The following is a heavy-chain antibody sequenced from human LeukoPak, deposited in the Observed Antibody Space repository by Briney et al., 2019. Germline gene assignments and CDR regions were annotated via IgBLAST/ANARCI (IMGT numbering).Heavy chain of an antibody. CDR3: ARGDYSKSLAADY. J-gene: IGHJ4*02. CDR2: IWYDGSNK. V-gene: IGHV3-33*01. D-gene: IGHD4-11*01. Sequence: GGSLRLSCGASGFTFSSSGMHWVRQAPGKGLEWVAVIWYDGSNKYYADSVKGRFTISRDNSKNTLYLQMNSLRVEDTAVYYCARGDYSKSLAADYWGQGTLVTVSS. CDR1: GFTFSSSG.